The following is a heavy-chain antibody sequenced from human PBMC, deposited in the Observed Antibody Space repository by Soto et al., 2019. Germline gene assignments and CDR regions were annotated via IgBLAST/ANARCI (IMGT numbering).Heavy chain of an antibody. J-gene: IGHJ1*01. CDR1: GFTFDDYG. CDR2: INWNGGST. D-gene: IGHD5-18*01. CDR3: AREGGYSYGYGRIEYFQH. Sequence: EVQLVESGGGVVRPGGSLRLSCAASGFTFDDYGMSWVRQAPGKGLEWVSGINWNGGSTGYADSVKGRFTISRDNAKNSLYLQMNSLRAEDTALYYCAREGGYSYGYGRIEYFQHWGQGTLVTVSS. V-gene: IGHV3-20*04.